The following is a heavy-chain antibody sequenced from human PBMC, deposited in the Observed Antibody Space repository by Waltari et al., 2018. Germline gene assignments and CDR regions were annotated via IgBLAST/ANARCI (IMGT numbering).Heavy chain of an antibody. Sequence: EERLVQSGGGLVQPGGSLRLSCEASGFSPTNYPTHLARQAPGKGLEWVAYISETSRTTFYADSVRGRFIISRNNAKNSLSLQMVSLRGEDTAVYYCAVARGNYDVLTGFPVDSWGQGTLVTVSS. CDR2: ISETSRTT. J-gene: IGHJ5*01. V-gene: IGHV3-48*01. D-gene: IGHD3-9*01. CDR3: AVARGNYDVLTGFPVDS. CDR1: GFSPTNYP.